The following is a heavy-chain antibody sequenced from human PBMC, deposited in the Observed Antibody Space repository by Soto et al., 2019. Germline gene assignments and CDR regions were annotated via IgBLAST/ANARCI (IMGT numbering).Heavy chain of an antibody. CDR2: MNPKSGNT. CDR1: GYTFTSYD. CDR3: AREVGATRVDV. Sequence: QVQLVQSGAEVKKPGASVKVSCKASGYTFTSYDINWVRQATGQGLEWMGWMNPKSGNTGYAQTFQGRVTMTQNTSISTAYIELISLRSEVTAVFHCAREVGATRVDVWGQGTTVTVSS. J-gene: IGHJ6*02. V-gene: IGHV1-8*01. D-gene: IGHD1-26*01.